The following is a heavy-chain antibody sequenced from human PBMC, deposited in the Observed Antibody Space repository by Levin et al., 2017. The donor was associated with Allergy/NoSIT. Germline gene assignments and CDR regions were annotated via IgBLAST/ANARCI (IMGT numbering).Heavy chain of an antibody. V-gene: IGHV3-23*01. CDR2: ISAGGGRT. CDR3: ARVLRSTMDAFDI. J-gene: IGHJ3*02. CDR1: GFTFSHYA. D-gene: IGHD3-3*01. Sequence: ETLSLTCAASGFTFSHYALSWVRQAPGKGLEWVSGISAGGGRTYYTDSVKGRFTMSKDNSENTVDLQMNSLRADDTAVYYCARVLRSTMDAFDIWGQGTTVTVSS.